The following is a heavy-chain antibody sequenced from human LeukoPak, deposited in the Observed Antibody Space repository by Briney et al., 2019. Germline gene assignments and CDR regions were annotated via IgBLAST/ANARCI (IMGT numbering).Heavy chain of an antibody. V-gene: IGHV3-21*01. CDR2: ISSSGSYI. D-gene: IGHD2-21*02. CDR3: ARDPYCGGDCYPHYYMDI. Sequence: SGGSLRLSCAASGFTFSSYSMNWVRQAPGKGLEWVSSISSSGSYIYYADSVKGRFTISRDNAKNSLYLQMNSLRAEDTAVYYCARDPYCGGDCYPHYYMDIWGKGTTVTVSS. CDR1: GFTFSSYS. J-gene: IGHJ6*03.